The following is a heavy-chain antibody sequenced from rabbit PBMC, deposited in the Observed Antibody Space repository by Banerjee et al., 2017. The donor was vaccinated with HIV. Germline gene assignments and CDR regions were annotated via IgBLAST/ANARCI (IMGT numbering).Heavy chain of an antibody. CDR3: ARDLSSSGWSDFAL. CDR2: INTSSGNT. J-gene: IGHJ4*01. CDR1: GFSFSNKYV. D-gene: IGHD4-1*01. V-gene: IGHV1S45*01. Sequence: QEQLEESGGDLVKPEGSLTLTCTASGFSFSNKYVMCWVRQAPGKGLEWIACINTSSGNTVYATWAKGRFTISRSTSLNTVTLQMTSLTAADTATYFCARDLSSSGWSDFALWGPGTLVTVS.